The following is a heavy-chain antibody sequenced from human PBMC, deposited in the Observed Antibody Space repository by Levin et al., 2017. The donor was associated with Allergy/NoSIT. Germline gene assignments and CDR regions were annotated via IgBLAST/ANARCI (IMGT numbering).Heavy chain of an antibody. CDR3: AKDINSRRYYYYGMDV. V-gene: IGHV3-9*01. J-gene: IGHJ6*02. Sequence: GGSLRLSCAASGFTFDDYAMHWVRQAPGKGLEWVSGISWNSGSIGYADSVKGRFTISRDNAKNSLYLQMNSLRAEDTALYYCAKDINSRRYYYYGMDVWGQGTTVTVSS. CDR2: ISWNSGSI. D-gene: IGHD6-13*01. CDR1: GFTFDDYA.